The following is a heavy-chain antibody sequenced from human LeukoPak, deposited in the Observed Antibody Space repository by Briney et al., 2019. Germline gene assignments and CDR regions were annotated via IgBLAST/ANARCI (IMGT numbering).Heavy chain of an antibody. V-gene: IGHV3-21*01. J-gene: IGHJ6*03. CDR2: ISSSSSYI. CDR1: GFTFSSYS. CDR3: ARYGAVAGTAYYYYYYMDV. Sequence: GGSLRLSCAASGFTFSSYSMNWVRQAPGKGLEWVSSISSSSSYIYYADSVKGRFTISRDNAKNSLYLQMNSLRAEDTAVYYCARYGAVAGTAYYYYYYMDVWGKGITVTVSS. D-gene: IGHD6-19*01.